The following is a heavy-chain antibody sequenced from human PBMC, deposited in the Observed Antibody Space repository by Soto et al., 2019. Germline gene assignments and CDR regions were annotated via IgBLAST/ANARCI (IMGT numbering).Heavy chain of an antibody. CDR2: IHRDGSTT. J-gene: IGHJ3*02. D-gene: IGHD2-21*01. V-gene: IGHV3-74*01. Sequence: EVQLVESGGGLVQPGGSLRLSCAASGFTFSNNWMHWVRQAPGKGLVWVSRIHRDGSTTSYADSVKGRFTISRDNAKNTWYLQMNSLRAEDTALYYCARAQASYVMDDAFDIWGQGTIVTVSS. CDR3: ARAQASYVMDDAFDI. CDR1: GFTFSNNW.